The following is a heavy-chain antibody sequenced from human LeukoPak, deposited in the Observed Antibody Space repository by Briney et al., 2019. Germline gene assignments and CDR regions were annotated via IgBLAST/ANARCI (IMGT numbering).Heavy chain of an antibody. CDR2: IYHSGST. CDR3: ARDPFISMVRGVIIDY. V-gene: IGHV4-38-2*02. D-gene: IGHD3-10*01. Sequence: SETLSLTCTVSGYSISSGYYWGWIRQPPGKGLEWIGSIYHSGSTYYNPSLKSRVTISVDTSKNQFSLKLSSVTAADTAVYYCARDPFISMVRGVIIDYWGQGTLVTVSS. J-gene: IGHJ4*02. CDR1: GYSISSGYY.